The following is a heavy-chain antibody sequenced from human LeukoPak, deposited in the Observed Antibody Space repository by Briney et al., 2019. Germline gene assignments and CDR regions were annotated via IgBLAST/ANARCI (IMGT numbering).Heavy chain of an antibody. Sequence: GGSLRLSCAASGFTFSSYSMNWVRQAPGKGLEWVSSISSSSSYIYYADSVKGRFSISRDNAKNSLHLQMNSLRAEDTAVYYCARDLWASGSAYWGQGTLVTVSS. CDR1: GFTFSSYS. V-gene: IGHV3-21*01. J-gene: IGHJ4*02. CDR2: ISSSSSYI. CDR3: ARDLWASGSAY. D-gene: IGHD3-22*01.